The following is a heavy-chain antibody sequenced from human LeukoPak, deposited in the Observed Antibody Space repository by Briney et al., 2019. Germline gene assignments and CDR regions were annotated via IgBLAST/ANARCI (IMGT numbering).Heavy chain of an antibody. D-gene: IGHD3-10*01. CDR2: ISSSSSYI. J-gene: IGHJ6*02. V-gene: IGHV3-21*01. CDR3: ASFYGSGSYPYYGMDV. Sequence: GGSLRLSCAASGFTFSSYSMNWVRQAPGKGLEWVPSISSSSSYIYYADSVKGRFTISRDNAKNSLYLQMNSLRAEDTAVYYCASFYGSGSYPYYGMDVWGQGTTVTVSS. CDR1: GFTFSSYS.